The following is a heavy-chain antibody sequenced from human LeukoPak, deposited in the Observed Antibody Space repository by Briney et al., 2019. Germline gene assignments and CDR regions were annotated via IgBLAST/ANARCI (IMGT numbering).Heavy chain of an antibody. CDR3: VRDFLSGRVVPAASDY. CDR2: IKEDGSEQ. CDR1: GFTFSRHW. Sequence: PGGSLRLSCTASGFTFSRHWISWVRQTPGKGLEWVANIKEDGSEQYYVDSVKGRFTMSRDNAKSSLYLQMNSLRAEDTAVYYCVRDFLSGRVVPAASDYWGQGTLVTVSS. V-gene: IGHV3-7*01. D-gene: IGHD2-2*01. J-gene: IGHJ4*02.